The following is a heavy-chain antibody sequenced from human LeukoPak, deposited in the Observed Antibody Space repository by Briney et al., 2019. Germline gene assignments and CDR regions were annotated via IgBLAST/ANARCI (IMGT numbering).Heavy chain of an antibody. CDR2: ISSSGSTI. D-gene: IGHD5-18*01. V-gene: IGHV3-48*03. J-gene: IGHJ6*03. CDR1: GSTFSSYE. CDR3: ARLPRYSYGYSNYYYYYYMDV. Sequence: GGSLRLSCAASGSTFSSYEMNWVREAPGKGLEWVSYISSSGSTIYYADSVKGRFTISRDNAKNSLYLQMNSLRAEDTAVYYCARLPRYSYGYSNYYYYYYMDVWGKGTTVTISS.